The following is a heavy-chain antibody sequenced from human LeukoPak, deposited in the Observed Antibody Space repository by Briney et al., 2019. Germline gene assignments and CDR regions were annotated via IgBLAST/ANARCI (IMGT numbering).Heavy chain of an antibody. CDR3: ARITTQVGSSSDFDY. CDR2: INHSGST. CDR1: GGSFSGYY. J-gene: IGHJ4*02. D-gene: IGHD6-6*01. V-gene: IGHV4-34*01. Sequence: PSETLSLTCAVYGGSFSGYYWSWIRQPPGKGLEWIGEINHSGSTNYNPSLKSRVTISVDTSKNQFSLKLSSVTAADTAVYYCARITTQVGSSSDFDYWGQGTLVTVSS.